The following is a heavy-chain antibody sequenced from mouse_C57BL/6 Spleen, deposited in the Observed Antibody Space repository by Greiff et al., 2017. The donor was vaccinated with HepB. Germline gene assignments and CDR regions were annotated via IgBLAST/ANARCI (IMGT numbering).Heavy chain of an antibody. Sequence: ESGPGLVKPSQSLSLTCSVTGYSITSGYYWNWIRQFPGNKLEWMGYISYDGSNNYNPSLKNRISITRDTSKNQFFLKLNSVTTEDTATYYCARDGYYGGDYWGQGTTLTVSS. J-gene: IGHJ2*01. CDR1: GYSITSGYY. CDR3: ARDGYYGGDY. V-gene: IGHV3-6*01. D-gene: IGHD2-3*01. CDR2: ISYDGSN.